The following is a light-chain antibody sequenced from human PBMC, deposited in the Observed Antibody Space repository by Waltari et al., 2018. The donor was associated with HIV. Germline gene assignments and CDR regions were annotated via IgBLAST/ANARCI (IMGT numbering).Light chain of an antibody. Sequence: DIQLTQSPSFLSASVGDRVTITCRASQGINSALVWYQQKPGKFPELLIYTASTLQSGVPSRFSGSTSGTEFTLTISSLQPEDFTTYYCQQLHTYPYTFGQGTKLEIK. CDR3: QQLHTYPYT. CDR2: TAS. CDR1: QGINSA. V-gene: IGKV1-9*01. J-gene: IGKJ2*01.